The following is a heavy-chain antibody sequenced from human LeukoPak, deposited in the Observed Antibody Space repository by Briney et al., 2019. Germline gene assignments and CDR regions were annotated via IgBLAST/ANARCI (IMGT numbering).Heavy chain of an antibody. CDR1: GGSFSGYY. D-gene: IGHD5-24*01. V-gene: IGHV4-34*01. CDR2: INHSGST. Sequence: SETLSLTCAVYGGSFSGYYWSWIRQPPGKGLEWIGEINHSGSTNYNPSLKSRVTISVDTSKNQFSLKLSSVTAADTAMYYCARAAGRWLQLRILDYWGQGTLVTVSS. J-gene: IGHJ4*02. CDR3: ARAAGRWLQLRILDY.